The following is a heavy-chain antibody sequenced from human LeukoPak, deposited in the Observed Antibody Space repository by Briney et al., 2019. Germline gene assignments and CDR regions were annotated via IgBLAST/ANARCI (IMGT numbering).Heavy chain of an antibody. CDR3: ARDYYDTSGYYHGGY. CDR1: GFTFSSYS. J-gene: IGHJ4*02. CDR2: ISSSSSYI. V-gene: IGHV3-21*01. D-gene: IGHD3-22*01. Sequence: GGSLRLSCAASGFTFSSYSMNWVRQAQGKGLEWVSSISSSSSYIYYADSVKGRFTISRDNAKNSLYLQMNSLRDEDTAVYYCARDYYDTSGYYHGGYWGQGTLVTVSS.